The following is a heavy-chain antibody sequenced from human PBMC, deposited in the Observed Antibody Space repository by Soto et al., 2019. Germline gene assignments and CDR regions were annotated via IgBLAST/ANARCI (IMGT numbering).Heavy chain of an antibody. J-gene: IGHJ6*02. CDR2: MRSNANSYAT. V-gene: IGHV3-73*01. Sequence: EVQLVESGGGLVQPGGSLKLSCAASGFTFSGSAIHWVRQASGEGLEWVGRMRSNANSYATSYAASVRGRFTISRDDSKNTAYLQMNSLKTEDTAVYYCTRPQLHYYGLEVWGQGTTVTVSS. CDR1: GFTFSGSA. D-gene: IGHD1-7*01. CDR3: TRPQLHYYGLEV.